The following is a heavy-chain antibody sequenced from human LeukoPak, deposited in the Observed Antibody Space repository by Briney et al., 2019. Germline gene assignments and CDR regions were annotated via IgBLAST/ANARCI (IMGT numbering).Heavy chain of an antibody. V-gene: IGHV1-2*06. CDR3: AREVVVGATYRDDY. CDR1: GYTFISYG. CDR2: INPNSGGT. J-gene: IGHJ4*02. Sequence: GASVKVSCKASGYTFISYGISWVRQAPGQGLEWMGRINPNSGGTNYAQKFQGRVTMTRDTSISTAYMELSRLRSDDTAVYYCAREVVVGATYRDDYWGQGTLVTVSS. D-gene: IGHD1-26*01.